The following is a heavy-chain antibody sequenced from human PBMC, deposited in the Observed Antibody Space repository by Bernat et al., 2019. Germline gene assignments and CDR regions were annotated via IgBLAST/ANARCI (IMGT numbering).Heavy chain of an antibody. D-gene: IGHD3-16*01. V-gene: IGHV4-59*01. CDR1: GGSISSYY. Sequence: QVQLQESGPGLVKPSETLSLTCTVPGGSISSYYWSLIRQPPGKGLEWIGFIYYSGSTNSNPSLKSRVTISVDTSKNQFSLKLSSVTAADTAVYYCARDDLNYGEWIEYGMDVWGQGTTVTVSS. CDR2: IYYSGST. J-gene: IGHJ6*02. CDR3: ARDDLNYGEWIEYGMDV.